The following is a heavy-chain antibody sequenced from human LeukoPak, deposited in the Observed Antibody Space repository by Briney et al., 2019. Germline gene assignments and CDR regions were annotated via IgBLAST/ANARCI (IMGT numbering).Heavy chain of an antibody. CDR1: GYTFTSYG. V-gene: IGHV1-18*01. CDR2: ISAYNSNT. Sequence: ASVKVSCKASGYTFTSYGINWVRQAPGQGLEWMGWISAYNSNTHYAQKLQGRVTMTTDTSTSTAYMELRSLRSDDTAVYYCARFLPDFWSGYYLPQMTYYYYYMDVWGKGTTATVSS. CDR3: ARFLPDFWSGYYLPQMTYYYYYMDV. D-gene: IGHD3-3*01. J-gene: IGHJ6*03.